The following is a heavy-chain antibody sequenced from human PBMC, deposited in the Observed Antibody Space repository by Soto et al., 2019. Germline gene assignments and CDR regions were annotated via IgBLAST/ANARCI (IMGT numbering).Heavy chain of an antibody. D-gene: IGHD1-1*01. CDR2: IYYSGST. V-gene: IGHV4-39*01. J-gene: IGHJ6*02. CDR1: GGTMRRSSYF. Sequence: ENLLHPKSVSGGTMRRSSYFWGWIRQHPGKGLEWIGSIYYSGSTYYNPSLKSRVTISVDTSKNQFSLKLSSVTAAYSAVYYRERLSYYFGMAVWGQGTMIT. CDR3: ERLSYYFGMAV.